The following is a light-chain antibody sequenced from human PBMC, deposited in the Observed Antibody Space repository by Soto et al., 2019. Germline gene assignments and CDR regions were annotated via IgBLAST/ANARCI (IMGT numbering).Light chain of an antibody. J-gene: IGLJ3*02. CDR2: EVS. V-gene: IGLV2-14*01. CDR1: SSDVGGYNY. Sequence: QSALTQPASVSGSPGQSITISCTGTSSDVGGYNYVSWYQQHPGKAPKLMIYEVSNRPSGVSNRFSGSKSGSTASLTISGVQAGDEADYYCSSYTSTNTGVFGGGTKVTVL. CDR3: SSYTSTNTGV.